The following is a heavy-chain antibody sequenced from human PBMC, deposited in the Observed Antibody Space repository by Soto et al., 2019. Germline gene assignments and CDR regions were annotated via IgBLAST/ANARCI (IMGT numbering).Heavy chain of an antibody. Sequence: SETLSLTCTVSGGSISGYYWSWMRQPPGKGLEWIGYIYYSGSTIYNPSLKSRVTISVDTSKNQFSLKLSSVTAADTAVYYCARARYDSSGYYYFDYWGQGTLVTVSS. CDR2: IYYSGST. CDR3: ARARYDSSGYYYFDY. V-gene: IGHV4-59*01. J-gene: IGHJ4*02. CDR1: GGSISGYY. D-gene: IGHD3-22*01.